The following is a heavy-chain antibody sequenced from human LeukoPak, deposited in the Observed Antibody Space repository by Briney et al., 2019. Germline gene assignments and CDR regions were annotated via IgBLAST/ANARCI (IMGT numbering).Heavy chain of an antibody. D-gene: IGHD3/OR15-3a*01. J-gene: IGHJ4*02. Sequence: GGSLRLSCAASGFTFSNAWMSWVRQAPGRGLEWVGRIKRKGDDGSIDYAAPVKGRLSISRDDSKNTLYLQMNSLKSEDTAVYYCTAGTGRSDFDYWGQGTLVTVSS. CDR1: GFTFSNAW. CDR2: IKRKGDDGSI. CDR3: TAGTGRSDFDY. V-gene: IGHV3-15*01.